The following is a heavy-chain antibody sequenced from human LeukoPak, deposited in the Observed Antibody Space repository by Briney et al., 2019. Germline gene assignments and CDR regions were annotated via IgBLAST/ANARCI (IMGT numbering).Heavy chain of an antibody. J-gene: IGHJ5*02. D-gene: IGHD4-17*01. CDR2: IHPNSGGT. V-gene: IGHV1-2*02. CDR1: GYTFTGYY. CDR3: ARGPNDYGDYADWFDP. Sequence: GASVKLSCKPSGYTFTGYYMHWVRPAPGQGLEWMGWIHPNSGGTNYAQKFQGRVTITRDPSISTAYMELSRLRSDDTAVYYWARGPNDYGDYADWFDPWGEGTLVTVSS.